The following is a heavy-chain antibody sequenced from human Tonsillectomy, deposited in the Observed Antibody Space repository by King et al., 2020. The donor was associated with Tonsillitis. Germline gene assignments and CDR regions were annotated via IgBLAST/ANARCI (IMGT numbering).Heavy chain of an antibody. D-gene: IGHD3-22*01. J-gene: IGHJ4*02. V-gene: IGHV1-2*02. CDR2: INPNSGGT. CDR1: GYTFTGYY. CDR3: ARAFPYYDSSGCLY. Sequence: QLVQSGAEVKKPGASVKVSCKASGYTFTGYYMHWVRQAPGQGLEWLGWINPNSGGTNYAQKFQGRVTMTRDTSISTAYMELSRLRSDDTAVYYCARAFPYYDSSGCLYWGQGTLVTVSS.